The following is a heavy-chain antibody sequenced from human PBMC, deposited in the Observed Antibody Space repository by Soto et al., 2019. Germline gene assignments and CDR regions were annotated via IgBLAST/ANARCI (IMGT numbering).Heavy chain of an antibody. D-gene: IGHD3-22*01. CDR2: IKQDGSEK. CDR1: GFTFSSYW. CDR3: ARDKEADSSGYSYYYYGMDV. J-gene: IGHJ6*02. V-gene: IGHV3-7*03. Sequence: EVQLVESGGGLFQPGGSLRLSCAASGFTFSSYWMSWVRQAPGKGLEWVANIKQDGSEKYYVDSVKGRFTISRDNAKNSLYLQMNSLRAEDTAVYYCARDKEADSSGYSYYYYGMDVWGQGTTVTVSS.